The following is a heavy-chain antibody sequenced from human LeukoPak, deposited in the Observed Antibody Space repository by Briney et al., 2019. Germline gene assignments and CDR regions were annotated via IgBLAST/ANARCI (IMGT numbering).Heavy chain of an antibody. J-gene: IGHJ4*02. CDR3: AKGFRGSSYGY. CDR2: ISGSGGNT. D-gene: IGHD6-13*01. CDR1: GFTFNNFA. V-gene: IGHV3-23*01. Sequence: GGSLRLSCAASGFTFNNFAMSWVRQAPGKGLEWVSGISGSGGNTHYADSVKSRLTISRDNSKNTLYLQMNSLRAEDAAVYYCAKGFRGSSYGYWGQGTLVTVSS.